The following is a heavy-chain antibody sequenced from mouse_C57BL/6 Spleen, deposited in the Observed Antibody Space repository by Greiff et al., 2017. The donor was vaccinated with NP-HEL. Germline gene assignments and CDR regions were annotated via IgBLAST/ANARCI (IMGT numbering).Heavy chain of an antibody. J-gene: IGHJ2*01. D-gene: IGHD2-5*01. CDR1: GYSITSGYY. V-gene: IGHV3-6*01. CDR2: ISYDGSN. Sequence: EVQLQQSGPGLVKPSQSLSLTCSVTGYSITSGYYWNWIRQFPGNKLEWMGYISYDGSNNYNPSLKNRISITRDTSKNQFFLKLNSVTTEDTATYYCASCYYSNYFDYWGQGTTLTVSS. CDR3: ASCYYSNYFDY.